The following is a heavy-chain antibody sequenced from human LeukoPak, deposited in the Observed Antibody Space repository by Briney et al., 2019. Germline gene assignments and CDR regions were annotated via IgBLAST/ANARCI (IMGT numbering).Heavy chain of an antibody. D-gene: IGHD1-26*01. CDR2: ISGSTSTI. J-gene: IGHJ3*02. Sequence: GGSLRLSCAASGFTFSSYSMNWVRQAPGKGLEWVSHISGSTSTIYYADSVKGRFTISRDNAKNSLYLQMNSLRAEDTAVYYCARGLTSGSYYGAFDIWGQGTMVTVSS. CDR3: ARGLTSGSYYGAFDI. V-gene: IGHV3-48*04. CDR1: GFTFSSYS.